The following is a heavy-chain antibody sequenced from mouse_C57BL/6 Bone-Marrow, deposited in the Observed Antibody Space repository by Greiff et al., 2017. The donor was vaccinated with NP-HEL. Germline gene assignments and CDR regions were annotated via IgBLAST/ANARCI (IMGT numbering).Heavy chain of an antibody. V-gene: IGHV1-26*01. Sequence: EVQLQQSGPELVKPGASVKISCKASGYTFTDYYMNWVKQSHGKSLEWIGDINPNNGGTSYNQKFKGKATLTVDKSSSTAYMELRSLTSEDSAVYYCARETYYSNLYAMDYWGQGTSVTVSS. J-gene: IGHJ4*01. CDR3: ARETYYSNLYAMDY. CDR2: INPNNGGT. CDR1: GYTFTDYY. D-gene: IGHD2-5*01.